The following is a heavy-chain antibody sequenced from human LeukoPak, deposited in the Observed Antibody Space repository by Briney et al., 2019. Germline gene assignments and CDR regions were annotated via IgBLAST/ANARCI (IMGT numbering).Heavy chain of an antibody. CDR3: AKDHSGYSGDYFDY. D-gene: IGHD5-12*01. CDR1: GFAFSHYN. Sequence: PGGSLRLSCAASGFAFSHYNMNWVRQAPGKGLEWVSVISGDGGSTYYADSVKGRFTISRDNSKNSLYLQMNSLRTEDTALYYCAKDHSGYSGDYFDYWGQGTLVAVSS. V-gene: IGHV3-43*02. CDR2: ISGDGGST. J-gene: IGHJ4*02.